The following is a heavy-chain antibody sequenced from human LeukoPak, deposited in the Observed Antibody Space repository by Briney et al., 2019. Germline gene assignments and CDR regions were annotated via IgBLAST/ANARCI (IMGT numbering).Heavy chain of an antibody. CDR3: VISEVVPAATMIDY. D-gene: IGHD2-2*01. V-gene: IGHV4-39*01. Sequence: SETLSLTCSVSGDFISSYYWGWIRQPPGKGPEWIGSIYYSGSTYYNPSLKSRVTISVDTSKNQFSLKLSSVTAADTAVYYCVISEVVPAATMIDYWGQGTLVTVSS. CDR1: GDFISSYY. J-gene: IGHJ4*02. CDR2: IYYSGST.